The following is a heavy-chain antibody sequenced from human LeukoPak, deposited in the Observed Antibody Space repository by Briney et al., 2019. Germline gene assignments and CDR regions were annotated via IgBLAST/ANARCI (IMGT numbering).Heavy chain of an antibody. J-gene: IGHJ4*02. CDR2: INPNSGGT. CDR3: ARGPYSTSPHFDY. CDR1: GYSFTGYY. Sequence: GASVKVSCKASGYSFTGYYMHWVRQAPGQGFEWMGWINPNSGGTHYAQKFQGRVTMTRDTSISTAYMELSSLRSDDTAIYYCARGPYSTSPHFDYWGQGTLVTVSS. D-gene: IGHD6-6*01. V-gene: IGHV1-2*02.